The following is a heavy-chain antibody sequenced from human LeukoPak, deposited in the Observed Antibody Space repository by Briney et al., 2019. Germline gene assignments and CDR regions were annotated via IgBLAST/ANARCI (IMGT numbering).Heavy chain of an antibody. CDR3: ARGGLGQETCDY. D-gene: IGHD3-16*01. CDR2: INPNSGGT. J-gene: IGHJ4*02. CDR1: GYTFTSYA. Sequence: ASVKVSCKASGYTFTSYAMNWVRQAPGQGLEWMGWINPNSGGTNYAQKFQGRVTMTRDTSISTAYMELSRLRSDDTAVYYCARGGLGQETCDYWGQGTLVTVSS. V-gene: IGHV1-2*02.